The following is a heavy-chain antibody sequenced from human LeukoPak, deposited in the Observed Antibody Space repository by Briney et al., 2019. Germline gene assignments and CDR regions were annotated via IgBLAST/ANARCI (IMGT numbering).Heavy chain of an antibody. J-gene: IGHJ6*03. CDR2: ISSSGSTI. D-gene: IGHD3-3*01. CDR1: GFTFSSYE. V-gene: IGHV3-48*03. Sequence: GGSLRLSCAASGFTFSSYETNWVRQAPGKGLEWVSYISSSGSTIYYADSVKGRFTISRDNAKNSLYLQMNSLRAEDTAVYYCARGGMYYDLWSGYYSYYYMDVWGKGTTVTVSS. CDR3: ARGGMYYDLWSGYYSYYYMDV.